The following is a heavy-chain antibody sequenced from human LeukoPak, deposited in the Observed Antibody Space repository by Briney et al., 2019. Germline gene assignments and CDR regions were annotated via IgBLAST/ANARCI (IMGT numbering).Heavy chain of an antibody. CDR2: ISYDGSNK. Sequence: GRSPRLSCAASGFTFSSYAMHWVRQAPGKGLEWVAVISYDGSNKYYADSVKGRFTISRDNSKNTLYLQMNSLRAEDTAVYHCARDDSGDYLFDYWGQGTLVTVSS. D-gene: IGHD4-17*01. V-gene: IGHV3-30-3*01. J-gene: IGHJ4*02. CDR1: GFTFSSYA. CDR3: ARDDSGDYLFDY.